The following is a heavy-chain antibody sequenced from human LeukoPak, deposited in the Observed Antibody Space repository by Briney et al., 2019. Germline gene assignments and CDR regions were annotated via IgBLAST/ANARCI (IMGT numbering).Heavy chain of an antibody. CDR1: GFTFSSYG. CDR3: AKGRMYSAYELFDY. V-gene: IGHV3-30*18. Sequence: PGRSLRLSCAASGFTFSSYGMHWVRQAPGKGLEWVAIISYDGSNKYYADSVKGRFTISRDNSKNTLYLQMNSLRAEDTAVYYCAKGRMYSAYELFDYWGQGTLVTVSS. J-gene: IGHJ4*02. CDR2: ISYDGSNK. D-gene: IGHD5-12*01.